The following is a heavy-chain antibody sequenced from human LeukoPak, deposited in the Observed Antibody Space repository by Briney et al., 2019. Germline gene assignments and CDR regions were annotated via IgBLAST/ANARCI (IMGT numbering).Heavy chain of an antibody. V-gene: IGHV4-34*01. D-gene: IGHD2-15*01. CDR3: ARAYYVVLAAAFDY. J-gene: IGHJ4*02. CDR2: INHSGST. CDR1: GGSFSGYY. Sequence: SETLSLTCAVYGGSFSGYYWSWIRQPPGKGLEWIGEINHSGSTNYNPSLKSRVTISVDTSKNHFSLKLSSVTAADTAVYYCARAYYVVLAAAFDYWGQGTLVTVSS.